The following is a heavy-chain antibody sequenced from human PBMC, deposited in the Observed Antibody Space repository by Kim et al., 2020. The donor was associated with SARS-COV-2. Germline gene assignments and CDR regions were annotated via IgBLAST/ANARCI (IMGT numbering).Heavy chain of an antibody. V-gene: IGHV5-51*01. J-gene: IGHJ5*02. CDR3: ARRANWGSAPPDP. Sequence: YSPSFQGQVTISADKSISTAYLQWSSLKASDTAMYYCARRANWGSAPPDPWGQGTLVTVSS. D-gene: IGHD7-27*01.